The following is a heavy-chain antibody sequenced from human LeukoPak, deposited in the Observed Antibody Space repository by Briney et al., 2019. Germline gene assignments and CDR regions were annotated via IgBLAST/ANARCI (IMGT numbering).Heavy chain of an antibody. V-gene: IGHV3-23*01. CDR1: GFTFSSYA. Sequence: GGSLRLSCAASGFTFSSYAMSWVRQAPGKGLGGAQGISDSGGSTNYAASVKGRFTISRDNSKNTLYLQMISLRAEDTAVYFCAKLVKGGSTVTTNGYFDYWGQGTLVTVSS. CDR2: ISDSGGST. CDR3: AKLVKGGSTVTTNGYFDY. J-gene: IGHJ4*02. D-gene: IGHD4-17*01.